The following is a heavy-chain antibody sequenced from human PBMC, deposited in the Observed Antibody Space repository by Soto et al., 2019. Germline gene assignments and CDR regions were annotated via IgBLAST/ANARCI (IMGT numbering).Heavy chain of an antibody. J-gene: IGHJ4*02. CDR3: ARASSSSSAADY. Sequence: QVQLQESGPGLVKPSQTLSLTCSVSGESINSGGYYWSWIRHHPGKGLEWIGYIYDSESAYYNPSLKSRVPXXMXPSKNHFAMRLSSVTAADTAVYYCARASSSSSAADYWGQGTQVTVSS. CDR1: GESINSGGYY. CDR2: IYDSESA. D-gene: IGHD6-6*01. V-gene: IGHV4-31*03.